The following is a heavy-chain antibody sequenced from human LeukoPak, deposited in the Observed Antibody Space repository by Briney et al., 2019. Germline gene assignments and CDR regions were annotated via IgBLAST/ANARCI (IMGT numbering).Heavy chain of an antibody. Sequence: PGGSLRLSCVASGFTFSNYVMNWVRQAPGKGLECVSSISGSGTSTYYADSVKGRFTSSRDNSKNTLYLQMNSLRAEDTAVYYCARIGGGWFDPWGQGTLVTVSS. CDR1: GFTFSNYV. CDR2: ISGSGTST. CDR3: ARIGGGWFDP. V-gene: IGHV3-23*01. J-gene: IGHJ5*02.